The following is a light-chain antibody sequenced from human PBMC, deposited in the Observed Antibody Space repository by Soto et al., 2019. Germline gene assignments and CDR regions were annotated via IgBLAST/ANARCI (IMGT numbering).Light chain of an antibody. J-gene: IGLJ3*02. CDR1: SSNIGDNY. CDR2: DNN. V-gene: IGLV1-51*01. Sequence: QSVLTQPPSVSAAPGQKVTISCSGSSSNIGDNYVSWYQQFPGTAPKLLIYDNNKRPSGIPDRFSGSKSGTSATLGITGRRAVDEADYHCGTWDNSLNGEVFGGGTKVTVL. CDR3: GTWDNSLNGEV.